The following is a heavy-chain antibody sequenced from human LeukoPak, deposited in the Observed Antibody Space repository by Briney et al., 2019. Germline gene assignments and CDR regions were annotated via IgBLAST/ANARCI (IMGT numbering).Heavy chain of an antibody. CDR2: INPNSGGT. CDR3: ARDRRGGNADFDY. CDR1: RYTFTGYY. Sequence: ASVKVSCKASRYTFTGYYMHWVRQAPGQGLEWMGWINPNSGGTNYAQKFQGWVTMTRDTSISTAYMELSRLRSDDTAVYYCARDRRGGNADFDYWGQGTLVTVSS. D-gene: IGHD3-10*01. V-gene: IGHV1-2*04. J-gene: IGHJ4*02.